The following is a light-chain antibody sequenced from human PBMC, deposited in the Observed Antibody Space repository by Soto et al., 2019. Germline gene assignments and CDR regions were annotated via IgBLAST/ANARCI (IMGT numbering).Light chain of an antibody. CDR3: QHYNSYSEA. V-gene: IGKV1-5*03. CDR2: KAS. Sequence: IHMTHSPSTLSVSLGGRVTITCRASQTISSWLAWYQQKPGKAPKLLIYKASTLKSGVPSRFSGSGSGTEFTLTISSLQPDDFATYYCQHYNSYSEAFGQGT. CDR1: QTISSW. J-gene: IGKJ1*01.